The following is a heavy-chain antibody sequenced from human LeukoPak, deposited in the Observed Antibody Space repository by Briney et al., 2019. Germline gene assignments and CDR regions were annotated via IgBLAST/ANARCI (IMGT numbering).Heavy chain of an antibody. Sequence: PSETLSLTCAVYGGSFSGYYWSWIRQPPGKGLEWIGEINHSGSTNYNPSLKSRVTISVDTSKNQFSLKLSSVTAADTAVYYCARVDDYVWGSYRYQYYFDYWGQGTLVTVSS. J-gene: IGHJ4*02. D-gene: IGHD3-16*02. CDR1: GGSFSGYY. CDR2: INHSGST. CDR3: ARVDDYVWGSYRYQYYFDY. V-gene: IGHV4-34*01.